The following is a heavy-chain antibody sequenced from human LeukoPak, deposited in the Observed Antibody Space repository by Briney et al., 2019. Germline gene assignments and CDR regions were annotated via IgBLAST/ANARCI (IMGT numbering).Heavy chain of an antibody. CDR2: INPSGGST. D-gene: IGHD3-10*01. V-gene: IGHV1-46*01. J-gene: IGHJ6*03. Sequence: GASVKVSCKASGYTFTSYYMHRVRQAPGQGLEWMGIINPSGGSTSYAQKFQGRVTMTRDTSTSTVYMELSSLRSEDTAVYYCARIATYYYGSGSYYNPGYYYYYMDVWGKGTTVTVSS. CDR3: ARIATYYYGSGSYYNPGYYYYYMDV. CDR1: GYTFTSYY.